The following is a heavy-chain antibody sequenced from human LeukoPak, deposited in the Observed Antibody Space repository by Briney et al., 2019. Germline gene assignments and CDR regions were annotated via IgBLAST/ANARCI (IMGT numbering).Heavy chain of an antibody. Sequence: PGGSLRLSCAASGFTFSSYSMNWVRQAPGKGLEWVSYISSSSSTIYYADSVKGRFTISRDNSKNSLYLQMNSLRAEETAVYYSARDVPQEGHDYADYADYWGQGTLVTVSS. CDR2: ISSSSSTI. CDR3: ARDVPQEGHDYADYADY. J-gene: IGHJ4*02. D-gene: IGHD4-17*01. V-gene: IGHV3-48*01. CDR1: GFTFSSYS.